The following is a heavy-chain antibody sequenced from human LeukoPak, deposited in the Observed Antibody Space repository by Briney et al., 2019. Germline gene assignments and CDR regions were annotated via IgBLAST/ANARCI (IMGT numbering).Heavy chain of an antibody. Sequence: PSETLSLTCTVSGGSISSYYWSWIRQPAGKGLEWIGRIYTSGSTNYNPSLKSRVNMSVDTSKNQFSLKLSSVTAADTAVYYCARSIFWYGASGNYYFDYWGQGTLVTVSS. V-gene: IGHV4-4*07. D-gene: IGHD6-13*01. CDR2: IYTSGST. J-gene: IGHJ4*02. CDR1: GGSISSYY. CDR3: ARSIFWYGASGNYYFDY.